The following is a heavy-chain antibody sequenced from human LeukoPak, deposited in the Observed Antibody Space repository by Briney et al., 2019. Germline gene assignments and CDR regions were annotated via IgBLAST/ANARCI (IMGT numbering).Heavy chain of an antibody. CDR1: GFTFDDYG. CDR3: ARALEGDYCDSSGYYYVSYFDY. D-gene: IGHD3-22*01. V-gene: IGHV3-20*04. J-gene: IGHJ4*02. Sequence: AGGSLRLSCAASGFTFDDYGMSWVRQAPGKGLEWVSGINWNGGSTGYADSVKGRFTISRDNAKNSLYLQMNSLRAEDTALYYCARALEGDYCDSSGYYYVSYFDYWGQGTLVTVSS. CDR2: INWNGGST.